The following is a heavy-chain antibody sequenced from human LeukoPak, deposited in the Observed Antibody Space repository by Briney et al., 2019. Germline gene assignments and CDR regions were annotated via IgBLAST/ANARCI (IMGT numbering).Heavy chain of an antibody. D-gene: IGHD5-18*01. J-gene: IGHJ4*02. CDR3: ARVDTAMDALDY. CDR2: IYSGGST. V-gene: IGHV3-53*01. Sequence: GGSLRLSCAASGFTVSSNYMSWVRQAPGKGLEWVSVIYSGGSTYYADSVKGRFTISRDNFKNTLYLQMNSLRAEDTAVYYCARVDTAMDALDYWGQGTLVTVSS. CDR1: GFTVSSNY.